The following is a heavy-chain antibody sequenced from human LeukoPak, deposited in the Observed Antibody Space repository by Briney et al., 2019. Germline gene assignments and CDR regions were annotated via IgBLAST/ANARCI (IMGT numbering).Heavy chain of an antibody. CDR3: ARDHGGGYDFWSGYYHYFDY. J-gene: IGHJ4*02. CDR1: GYTFTSYG. Sequence: ASVKVSCKASGYTFTSYGISWVRQAPGQGLEWMGWISAYNGNTNYAQKLQGRVTMTTDTSTSTAYMELRSLRSDDTAVYYCARDHGGGYDFWSGYYHYFDYWGQGTLVTVSS. D-gene: IGHD3-3*01. V-gene: IGHV1-18*01. CDR2: ISAYNGNT.